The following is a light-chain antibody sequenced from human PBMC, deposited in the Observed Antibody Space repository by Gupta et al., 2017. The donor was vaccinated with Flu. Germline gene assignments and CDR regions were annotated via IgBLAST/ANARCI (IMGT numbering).Light chain of an antibody. CDR2: SDN. J-gene: IGLJ3*02. Sequence: QSVLTQPPSASGTPGQRVTISCSGSSSNIASNTVNWYQQVPGTAPKLLIYSDNRRPSGVPDRFSGSQSGTSASLAISGLQSEDEADYYCAAWDDSLNVWVFGGGTKLTVL. V-gene: IGLV1-44*01. CDR1: SSNIASNT. CDR3: AAWDDSLNVWV.